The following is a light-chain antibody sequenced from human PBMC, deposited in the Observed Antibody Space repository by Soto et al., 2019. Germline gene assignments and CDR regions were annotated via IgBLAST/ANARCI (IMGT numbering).Light chain of an antibody. J-gene: IGKJ5*01. CDR1: QSVSSN. V-gene: IGKV3-15*01. CDR2: GAS. CDR3: QQYDNWPPIT. Sequence: EIVLTQSPATLSVSPGERATLSCKTSQSVSSNLAWYQQKPGQAPRLLIYGASTRATGIPARFSGSGSGTEFTLTISSLHSEDFAIYYCQQYDNWPPITFGQGTRWRL.